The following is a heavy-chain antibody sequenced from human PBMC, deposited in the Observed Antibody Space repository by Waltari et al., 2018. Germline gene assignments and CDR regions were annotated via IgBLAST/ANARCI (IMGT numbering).Heavy chain of an antibody. Sequence: QLQLQESGPGLVKPSETLSLTCSVSGGSITTSRHYWGWIRQPPGQGLEWIATLSYNGAPYTSPSLTSRVTMSRDTSKNQLSLTLGAGTAADAAVYYCATYIGASVGTAAFDVWGQGKMVIVSS. CDR1: GGSITTSRHY. CDR3: ATYIGASVGTAAFDV. D-gene: IGHD5-12*01. J-gene: IGHJ3*01. CDR2: LSYNGAP. V-gene: IGHV4-39*01.